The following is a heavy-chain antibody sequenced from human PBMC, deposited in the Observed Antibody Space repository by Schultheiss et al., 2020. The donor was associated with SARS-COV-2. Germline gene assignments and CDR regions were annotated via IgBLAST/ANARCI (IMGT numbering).Heavy chain of an antibody. V-gene: IGHV4-30-4*02. CDR1: GYSISSGYY. CDR2: IYYSGST. CDR3: ARNSYGAPFDY. D-gene: IGHD4-17*01. J-gene: IGHJ4*02. Sequence: SETLSLTCAVSGYSISSGYYWSWIRQPPGKGLEWIGYIYYSGSTYYNPSLKSRVTISVDTSKNQFSLKLSSVTAADTAVYYCARNSYGAPFDYWGQGTLVTVSS.